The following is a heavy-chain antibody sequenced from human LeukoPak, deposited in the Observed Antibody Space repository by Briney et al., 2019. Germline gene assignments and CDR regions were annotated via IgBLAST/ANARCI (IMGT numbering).Heavy chain of an antibody. V-gene: IGHV4-34*01. J-gene: IGHJ6*03. D-gene: IGHD3-9*01. CDR1: GGSFSGYY. Sequence: ASETLSLTCAVYGGSFSGYYWSWIRQPPGKGLEWIGEINHSGSTNYSPSLKSRVTISVDTSKNQFSLKLSSVTAADTAVYYCASRARVLRYFDWSQYYYYMDVWGKGTTVTISS. CDR2: INHSGST. CDR3: ASRARVLRYFDWSQYYYYMDV.